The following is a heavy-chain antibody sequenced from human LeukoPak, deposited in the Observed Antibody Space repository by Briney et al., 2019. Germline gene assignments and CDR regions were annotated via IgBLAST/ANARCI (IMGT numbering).Heavy chain of an antibody. CDR3: ARVRSGWYVGAFDI. CDR1: GYSISSGYY. Sequence: PSETLSLTCTVSGYSISSGYYWGWIRPPPGKGLEWIGSIYHSGSTYYNPSLKSRVTISVDTSKNQFSLQLNSVTPEDTAVYYCARVRSGWYVGAFDIWGQGTMVTVSS. D-gene: IGHD6-19*01. J-gene: IGHJ3*02. CDR2: IYHSGST. V-gene: IGHV4-38-2*02.